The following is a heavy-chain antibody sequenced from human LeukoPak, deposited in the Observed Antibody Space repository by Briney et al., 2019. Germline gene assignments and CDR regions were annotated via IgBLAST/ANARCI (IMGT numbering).Heavy chain of an antibody. J-gene: IGHJ4*02. CDR2: IYYSGST. V-gene: IGHV4-39*01. CDR3: ARRITMVRGVMWDTFDY. Sequence: TPSETLSLXCTVSGGSISSSSYYWVWIRQPPGKGLEWIGSIYYSGSTYYNPSLKSRVTISVDTSKNQFSLKLSSVTAADTAVYYCARRITMVRGVMWDTFDYWGQGTLVTVSS. CDR1: GGSISSSSYY. D-gene: IGHD3-10*01.